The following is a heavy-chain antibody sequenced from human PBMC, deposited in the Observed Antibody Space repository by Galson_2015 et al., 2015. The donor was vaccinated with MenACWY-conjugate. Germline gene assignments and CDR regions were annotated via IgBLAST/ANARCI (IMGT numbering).Heavy chain of an antibody. CDR3: ARRGVRGLTDDAFDF. CDR1: GSSFTGYW. D-gene: IGHD3-10*01. CDR2: IYPGDSDT. Sequence: QSGAEVKKSGDSLKISCEASGSSFTGYWIVWVRQMPGKGLEWMGIIYPGDSDTTYSPSSEGQVTMSADKSISTAYLQWSSLKTSDSAIYFCARRGVRGLTDDAFDFWGQGTLVSVSS. V-gene: IGHV5-51*01. J-gene: IGHJ3*01.